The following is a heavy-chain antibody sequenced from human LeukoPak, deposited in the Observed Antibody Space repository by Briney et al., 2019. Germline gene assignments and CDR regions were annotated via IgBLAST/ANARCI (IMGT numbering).Heavy chain of an antibody. CDR3: AKASNTLDY. D-gene: IGHD2/OR15-2a*01. CDR2: ISNSGGNT. J-gene: IGHJ4*02. Sequence: PGGSLRLSCAAFGFPFSASAMSWVRQVPGKGLEWVSTISNSGGNTYYANSVRGRFTITRDNSKNTLFLQLNSLRAEDTAVYYCAKASNTLDYWGQGTLVTVSS. CDR1: GFPFSASA. V-gene: IGHV3-23*01.